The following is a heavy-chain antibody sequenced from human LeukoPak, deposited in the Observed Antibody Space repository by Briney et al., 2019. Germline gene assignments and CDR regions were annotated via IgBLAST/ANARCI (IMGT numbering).Heavy chain of an antibody. CDR2: IIPLFGTP. V-gene: IGHV1-69*05. Sequence: SVKVSCKASGGAFSSYALSWVRQAPGQGLEWMGGIIPLFGTPNYAQKLQGRVTMTTDTSTSTAYMELRSLRSDDTAVYYCARDPMIVVVQGSAFDIWGQGTMVTVSS. D-gene: IGHD3-22*01. CDR3: ARDPMIVVVQGSAFDI. J-gene: IGHJ3*02. CDR1: GGAFSSYA.